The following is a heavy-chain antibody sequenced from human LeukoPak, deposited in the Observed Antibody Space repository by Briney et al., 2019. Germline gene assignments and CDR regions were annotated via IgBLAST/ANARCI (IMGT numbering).Heavy chain of an antibody. CDR3: ARKERTSCAGDY. Sequence: GGSLRLPCAVSGFTFSSYTMNWVRQAPGKGLEWVSSISSRSSYIYYADSVKGRFTISRDNAKNSLFLQMNSLRAEDTAVYYCARKERTSCAGDYWGQGTLVTVSS. CDR1: GFTFSSYT. V-gene: IGHV3-21*01. CDR2: ISSRSSYI. J-gene: IGHJ4*02. D-gene: IGHD2-2*01.